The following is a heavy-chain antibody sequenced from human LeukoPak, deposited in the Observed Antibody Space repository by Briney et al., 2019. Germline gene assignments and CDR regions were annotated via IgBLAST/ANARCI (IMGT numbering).Heavy chain of an antibody. V-gene: IGHV1-46*01. CDR1: GYTFTTYY. CDR3: ARHLGVINCLGY. D-gene: IGHD3-22*01. J-gene: IGHJ4*02. Sequence: ASVKVSCKASGYTFTTYYMHWVRQAPGQGLEWMGVINPSDGISIYAQKFQGRVAMTRDTSTSTVYMELSSLRSEDTAVYYCARHLGVINCLGYWGQGTLVTVSS. CDR2: INPSDGIS.